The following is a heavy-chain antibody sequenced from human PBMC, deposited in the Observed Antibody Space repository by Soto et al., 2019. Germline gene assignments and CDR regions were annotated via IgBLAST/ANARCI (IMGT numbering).Heavy chain of an antibody. CDR3: ARGAFIAARHPPVDYYFGMDV. CDR2: MNPNSGNT. V-gene: IGHV1-8*01. J-gene: IGHJ6*02. CDR1: GYTFTSYD. Sequence: ASVKVSCKASGYTFTSYDINWVRQATGQGLEWMGWMNPNSGNTGYAQKFQGRVTMTRNTSISTAYMELSSLGSEDTAVYYCARGAFIAARHPPVDYYFGMDVWGQGTTVTVSS. D-gene: IGHD6-6*01.